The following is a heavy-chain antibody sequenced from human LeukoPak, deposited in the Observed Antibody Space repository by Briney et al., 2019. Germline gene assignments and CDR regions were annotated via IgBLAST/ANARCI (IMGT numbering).Heavy chain of an antibody. D-gene: IGHD3-3*01. Sequence: SETLSLACTVSGGSISSGSYYWSWIRQPAGKGLEWIGRIYTSGSANYNPSLKSRVTISVDTSKNQFSLKLSSVTAADTAVYYCARDVPYYDFWSGYPNWFDPWGQGTLVTVSS. J-gene: IGHJ5*02. V-gene: IGHV4-61*02. CDR3: ARDVPYYDFWSGYPNWFDP. CDR2: IYTSGSA. CDR1: GGSISSGSYY.